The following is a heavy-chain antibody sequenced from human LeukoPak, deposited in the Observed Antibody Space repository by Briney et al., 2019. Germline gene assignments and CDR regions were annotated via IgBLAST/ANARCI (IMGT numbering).Heavy chain of an antibody. CDR3: ARLQGDSGWYYFDY. J-gene: IGHJ4*02. D-gene: IGHD6-19*01. V-gene: IGHV3-21*01. Sequence: GGSLRLSCAASVFTFSAYSVNWVRQAPGKGLEWVSSISNTGKYIYYADSLKGRFTIPRDNAKNSLYLQLNSLRAEDTAVYYCARLQGDSGWYYFDYWGQGTLVTVSS. CDR1: VFTFSAYS. CDR2: ISNTGKYI.